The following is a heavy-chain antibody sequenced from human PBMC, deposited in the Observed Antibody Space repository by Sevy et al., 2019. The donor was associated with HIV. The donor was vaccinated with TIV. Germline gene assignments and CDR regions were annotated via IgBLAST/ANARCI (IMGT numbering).Heavy chain of an antibody. CDR1: GFTFTNYA. CDR2: ISDSGDTT. J-gene: IGHJ4*02. D-gene: IGHD3-10*01. Sequence: GGSLRLSCAASGFTFTNYAMNWVRQAPGKGLEWVSGISDSGDTTHYAESVKGRFTISRDNSKNTVSLQMRSLRAEDTAIYYCAKLPSTVMFREKGYWGQGTRVTVSS. V-gene: IGHV3-23*01. CDR3: AKLPSTVMFREKGY.